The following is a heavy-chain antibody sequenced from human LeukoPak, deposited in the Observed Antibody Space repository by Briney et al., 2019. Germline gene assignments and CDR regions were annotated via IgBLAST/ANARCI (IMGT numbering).Heavy chain of an antibody. D-gene: IGHD2-15*01. CDR2: ISYDGSNK. CDR3: ARVDCSGGSCYSPSSAFDI. Sequence: GGSLRLSCAASGFTFSSYAMHWVRQAPGKGLEWVAVISYDGSNKYYADSVKGRFTISRDNSKNTLYLQMNSLRAEDTAVYYCARVDCSGGSCYSPSSAFDIWGQGTMVTVSS. CDR1: GFTFSSYA. J-gene: IGHJ3*02. V-gene: IGHV3-30-3*01.